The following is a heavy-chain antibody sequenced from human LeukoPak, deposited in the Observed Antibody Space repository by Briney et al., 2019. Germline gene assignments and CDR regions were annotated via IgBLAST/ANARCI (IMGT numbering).Heavy chain of an antibody. Sequence: SETLSLTCIVSGGSISSYYWSWIRQPAGKGLEWIGQIHTSGSTNYNPSLKSRVAMSVDTSRNQFSLELSSVTAADTAVYYCAGRAQTTGWSFDYWGQGTLVTVSS. V-gene: IGHV4-4*07. CDR3: AGRAQTTGWSFDY. CDR1: GGSISSYY. D-gene: IGHD6-19*01. CDR2: IHTSGST. J-gene: IGHJ4*02.